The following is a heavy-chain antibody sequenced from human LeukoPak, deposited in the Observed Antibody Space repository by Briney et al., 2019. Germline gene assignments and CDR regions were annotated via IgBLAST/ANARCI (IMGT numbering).Heavy chain of an antibody. D-gene: IGHD4-17*01. CDR3: ARVDPDTVTT. CDR2: INPNSGGT. J-gene: IGHJ5*02. V-gene: IGHV1-2*02. CDR1: GYTFTGYY. Sequence: ASVNVSCKASGYTFTGYYMHWVRQAPGQGLEWMGWINPNSGGTNYAQKFQGRVTMTRDTSISTAYMELSRLRSDDTAVYYCARVDPDTVTTWGQGTLVTVSS.